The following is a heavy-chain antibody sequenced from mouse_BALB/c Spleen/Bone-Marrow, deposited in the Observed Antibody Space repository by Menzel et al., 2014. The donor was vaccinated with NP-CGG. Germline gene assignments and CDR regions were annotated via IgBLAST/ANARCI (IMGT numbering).Heavy chain of an antibody. CDR2: ISTYYGDA. CDR1: GYTFTAYA. J-gene: IGHJ2*01. CDR3: AREGNGNLDY. V-gene: IGHV1S137*01. Sequence: QVQLKESGAELVRPGVSVKISRKGSGYTFTAYAMHWVKQSHAKSLEWIGVISTYYGDASYNQKFKGKATMTVDKSSSTAYMELARLTSEDSAIYYCAREGNGNLDYWGQGTTLTVSS. D-gene: IGHD2-1*01.